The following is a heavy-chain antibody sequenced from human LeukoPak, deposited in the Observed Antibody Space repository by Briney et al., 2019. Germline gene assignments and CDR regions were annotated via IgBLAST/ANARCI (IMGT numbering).Heavy chain of an antibody. J-gene: IGHJ4*02. CDR1: GGSISSSSYY. Sequence: SETLSLTCTVSGGSISSSSYYWGWIRQPPGKGLEWIGSIYYSGSTYYNPSLKSRVTISVDTSKNQFSLKLSSVTAADTAVYYCARERREQLLPPYTRSVTYFDYWGQGTLVTVSA. D-gene: IGHD2-2*01. CDR3: ARERREQLLPPYTRSVTYFDY. V-gene: IGHV4-39*07. CDR2: IYYSGST.